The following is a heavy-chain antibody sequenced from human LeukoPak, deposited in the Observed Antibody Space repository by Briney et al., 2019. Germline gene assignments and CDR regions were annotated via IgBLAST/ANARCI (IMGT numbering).Heavy chain of an antibody. D-gene: IGHD6-19*01. V-gene: IGHV1-3*01. Sequence: ASVKVSCKACGYTFTDYAINWVRQAPGQRLEWMGWINDGNGDTKYSQKFQGRVTITRDTSASTAYMEMSSLRSEDTAVYYCACRPGIALAESNHWGQGTLVIVSS. CDR2: INDGNGDT. CDR1: GYTFTDYA. J-gene: IGHJ5*02. CDR3: ACRPGIALAESNH.